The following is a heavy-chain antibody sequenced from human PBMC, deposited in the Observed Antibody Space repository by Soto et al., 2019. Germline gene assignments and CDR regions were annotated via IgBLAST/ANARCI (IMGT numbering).Heavy chain of an antibody. CDR3: ARGDDYSNYLSA. J-gene: IGHJ5*02. CDR1: W. Sequence: WWSWVRQPPGKGLEWIGEIYHSGSTNYNPSLKSRVTISVDKSKNQFSLKLSSVTAADTAVYYCARGDDYSNYLSAWGQGTLVTVSS. V-gene: IGHV4-4*02. D-gene: IGHD4-4*01. CDR2: IYHSGST.